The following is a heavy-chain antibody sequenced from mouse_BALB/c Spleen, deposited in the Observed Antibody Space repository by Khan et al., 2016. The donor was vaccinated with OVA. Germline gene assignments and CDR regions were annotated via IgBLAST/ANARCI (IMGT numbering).Heavy chain of an antibody. CDR3: ARHGSTSWFAY. J-gene: IGHJ3*01. D-gene: IGHD1-1*01. CDR2: IDPFNGGS. CDR1: GYSFTSYY. Sequence: VQLQQSGPELMKPGASVKISCKASGYSFTSYYIHWVKQSHGKTLEWIGYIDPFNGGSTYNQKFKVKATLTVDKSSSTAYIHLSSLTSEDSAVYYCARHGSTSWFAYWGQGTLVTVSA. V-gene: IGHV1-31*01.